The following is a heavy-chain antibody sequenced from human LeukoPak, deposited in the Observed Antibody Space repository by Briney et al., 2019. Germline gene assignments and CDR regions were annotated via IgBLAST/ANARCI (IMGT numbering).Heavy chain of an antibody. J-gene: IGHJ4*02. V-gene: IGHV4-59*01. CDR3: GRDAYSSSWYYFDY. D-gene: IGHD6-13*01. CDR1: GVSISSCY. Sequence: PSETLSLTCTVSGVSISSCYWSWIRQPPGKGLEWIGYIYYSGSTNYNPSLKSRVTISVDTSKNQFSLKLSSVTAADTAVYYCGRDAYSSSWYYFDYWGQGPLVTVSS. CDR2: IYYSGST.